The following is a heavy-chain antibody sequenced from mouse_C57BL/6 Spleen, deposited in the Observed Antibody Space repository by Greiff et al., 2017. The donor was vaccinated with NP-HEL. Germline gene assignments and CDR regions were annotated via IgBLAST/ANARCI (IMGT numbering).Heavy chain of an antibody. J-gene: IGHJ2*01. V-gene: IGHV1-72*01. D-gene: IGHD2-10*02. Sequence: QVQLQQPGAELVKPGASVKLSCKASGYTFTSYWMHWVKQRPGRGLEWIGRIDPHSGGTTYNEKFKRTATLTVDKPSSTDYMQLSSLTSEDSAVYYCARSSMVSPFDYGGQGTTLTVSS. CDR1: GYTFTSYW. CDR3: ARSSMVSPFDY. CDR2: IDPHSGGT.